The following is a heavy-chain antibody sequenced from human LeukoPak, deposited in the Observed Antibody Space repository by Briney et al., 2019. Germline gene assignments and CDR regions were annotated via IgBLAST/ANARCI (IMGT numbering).Heavy chain of an antibody. V-gene: IGHV4-39*01. D-gene: IGHD3-10*01. J-gene: IGHJ3*02. CDR3: ARGLGYGSGSYYLGFDM. CDR2: IYYSGST. Sequence: PSETLSLTCTVFGGSNSTSSSYWGWIRQPPGNGLAWIGRIYYSGSTYYNPSLKSRVTISVDTSRNQFSLKLSSVSAADTAVYYCARGLGYGSGSYYLGFDMWGQGTMVTVSS. CDR1: GGSNSTSSSY.